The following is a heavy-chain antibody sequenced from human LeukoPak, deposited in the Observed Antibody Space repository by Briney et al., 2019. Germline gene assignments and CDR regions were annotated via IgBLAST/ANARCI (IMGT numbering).Heavy chain of an antibody. D-gene: IGHD4-11*01. Sequence: PGGSLRLSCATSGFTFSSYSMSWVRQAPGKGLEWVANINQHGNEKYYVDSVKGRFTISRDNAKNSLYLQMNSLRAGDTAVYYCAREYSKNNWFDPWGQGTLVTVSS. CDR1: GFTFSSYS. CDR2: INQHGNEK. J-gene: IGHJ5*02. CDR3: AREYSKNNWFDP. V-gene: IGHV3-7*01.